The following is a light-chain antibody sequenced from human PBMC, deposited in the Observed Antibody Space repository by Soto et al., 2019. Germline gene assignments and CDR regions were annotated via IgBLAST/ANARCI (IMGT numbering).Light chain of an antibody. V-gene: IGKV3-20*01. CDR1: QSVSSS. CDR2: GAS. J-gene: IGKJ1*01. CDR3: QQYGSSPKT. Sequence: EIVLTQSPGTLSLSPGERATLSCRASQSVSSSLAWYQQKTGQAPRLLISGASNRATGIPDRFSGSGSGTDFTLTISRLEPEDFAVYYCQQYGSSPKTFGQGTKVDIK.